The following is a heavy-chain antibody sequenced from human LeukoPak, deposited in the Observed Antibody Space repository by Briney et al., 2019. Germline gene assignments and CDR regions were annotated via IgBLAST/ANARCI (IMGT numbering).Heavy chain of an antibody. V-gene: IGHV3-23*01. Sequence: GGSLRLSCAASGFTFSSYAMNWVRQAPGKGLEWVSAITGSCGRTYYADSVKGRFTISRDNSKNTLYLQMSSLRAEDTAVYYCAYDSSGYYSDLAFDIWGQGTMVTVSS. D-gene: IGHD3-22*01. J-gene: IGHJ3*02. CDR1: GFTFSSYA. CDR2: ITGSCGRT. CDR3: AYDSSGYYSDLAFDI.